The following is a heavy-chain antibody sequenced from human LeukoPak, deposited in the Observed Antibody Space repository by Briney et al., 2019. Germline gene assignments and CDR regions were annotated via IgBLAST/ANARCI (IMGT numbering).Heavy chain of an antibody. J-gene: IGHJ6*02. D-gene: IGHD1-26*01. CDR1: GYTFTSYY. CDR2: ISAYNGNT. CDR3: ARDLIVGATNYGMDV. V-gene: IGHV1-18*04. Sequence: ASVKVSCKASGYTFTSYYMHWVRQAPGQGLEWMGWISAYNGNTNYAQKLQGRVTMTTDTSTSTAYMELRSLRSDDTAVYYCARDLIVGATNYGMDVWGQGTTVTVSS.